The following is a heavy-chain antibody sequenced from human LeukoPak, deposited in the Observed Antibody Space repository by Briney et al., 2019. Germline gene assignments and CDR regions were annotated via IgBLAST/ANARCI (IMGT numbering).Heavy chain of an antibody. CDR2: ISSSGSTI. CDR1: GIALNTND. V-gene: IGHV3-11*01. Sequence: GGSLRLSCAASGIALNTNDMNWVRQAPGKGLEWVSYISSSGSTIYYADSVKGRFTISRDNAKNSLYLQMNSLRAEDTAVYYCARARYYYGSGSLYFDYWGQGTLVTVSS. D-gene: IGHD3-10*01. J-gene: IGHJ4*02. CDR3: ARARYYYGSGSLYFDY.